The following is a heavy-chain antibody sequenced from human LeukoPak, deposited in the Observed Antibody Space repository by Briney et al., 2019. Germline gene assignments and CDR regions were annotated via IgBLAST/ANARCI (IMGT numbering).Heavy chain of an antibody. J-gene: IGHJ4*02. V-gene: IGHV1-18*01. D-gene: IGHD3-22*01. CDR3: ARDFDYYDSSGYNY. Sequence: ASVKVSCKASGGTFSSYAISWVRQAPGQGLEWMGWISAYNGKTNYAQKLQGRVTMTTDTSTSTAYMELRSLRSDDTAVYYCARDFDYYDSSGYNYWGQGTLVTVSS. CDR1: GGTFSSYA. CDR2: ISAYNGKT.